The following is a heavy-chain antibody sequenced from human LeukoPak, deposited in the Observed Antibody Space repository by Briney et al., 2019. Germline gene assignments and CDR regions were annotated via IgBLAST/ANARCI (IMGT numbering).Heavy chain of an antibody. Sequence: SETLSLTCDVSGFSISLGYYWVWIRQPAGQGLEWIGSIHPSGITFYNSSLNSRITMTIDAPKNQFSLRLSLVTAVDTAVYFCATERERRITDWGQGTLVTVSS. J-gene: IGHJ4*02. CDR3: ATERERRITD. V-gene: IGHV4-38-2*02. CDR1: GFSISLGYY. D-gene: IGHD1-1*01. CDR2: IHPSGIT.